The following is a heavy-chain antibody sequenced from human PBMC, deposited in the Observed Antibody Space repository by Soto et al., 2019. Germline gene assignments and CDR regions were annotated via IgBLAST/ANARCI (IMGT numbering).Heavy chain of an antibody. Sequence: QVQLQESGPGLVEPSQTLSLTCTVSGGSISSVYYYWSWIRQPPGKGLEWMGHIYDSGSTYSNPSVESRASISVDTSKNQFSLKLTSVTDADTVVYYCARGPAGDKVDYWGQGTLVTVSS. J-gene: IGHJ4*02. CDR1: GGSISSVYYY. CDR3: ARGPAGDKVDY. D-gene: IGHD7-27*01. V-gene: IGHV4-30-4*01. CDR2: IYDSGST.